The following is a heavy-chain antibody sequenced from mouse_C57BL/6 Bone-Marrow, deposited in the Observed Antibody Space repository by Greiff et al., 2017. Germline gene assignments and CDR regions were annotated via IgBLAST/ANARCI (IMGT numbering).Heavy chain of an antibody. CDR1: GYAFSSSW. CDR2: IYPGDGDT. D-gene: IGHD2-1*01. V-gene: IGHV1-82*01. CDR3: ARRNYGNFHWYFDV. J-gene: IGHJ1*03. Sequence: QVQLKESGPELVKPGASVKISCKASGYAFSSSWMNWVKQRPGKGLEWIGRIYPGDGDTNYNGKFKGKATLTADKSSSTAYMQLSSLTSEDSAVYVCARRNYGNFHWYFDVWGTGTTVTVSS.